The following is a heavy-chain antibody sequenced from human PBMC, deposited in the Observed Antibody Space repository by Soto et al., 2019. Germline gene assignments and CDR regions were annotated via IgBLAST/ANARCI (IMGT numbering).Heavy chain of an antibody. J-gene: IGHJ4*02. Sequence: EVQRLESGGGLVQPGGSLRLSSAASGFTFSRYAMSWVRQAPGKGLEWVSAISGSGGSTYYADSVNGRFTISRDNSKNALYLQMNSLRAEDTAVYYCAKGYDYGKNYWGQGTLVTVSS. V-gene: IGHV3-23*01. CDR3: AKGYDYGKNY. CDR2: ISGSGGST. D-gene: IGHD4-17*01. CDR1: GFTFSRYA.